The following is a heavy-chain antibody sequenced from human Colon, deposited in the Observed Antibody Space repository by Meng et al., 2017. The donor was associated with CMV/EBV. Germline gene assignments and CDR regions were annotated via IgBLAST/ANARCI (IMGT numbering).Heavy chain of an antibody. CDR2: IHYSGNT. Sequence: SETLSLTCTVSDGSVNSDDAFWSWLRQPPGKGLEWIGYIHYSGNTNYNPSLKSRVTMSIETSKNQFSLTLFSVTAADTAVYYCARDVMLPAPFFDPWGQGTLVTVS. CDR3: ARDVMLPAPFFDP. D-gene: IGHD2-2*01. V-gene: IGHV4-61*08. CDR1: DGSVNSDDAF. J-gene: IGHJ5*02.